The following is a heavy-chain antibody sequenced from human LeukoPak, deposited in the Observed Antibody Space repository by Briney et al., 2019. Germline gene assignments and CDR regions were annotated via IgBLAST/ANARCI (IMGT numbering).Heavy chain of an antibody. V-gene: IGHV1-18*01. D-gene: IGHD6-19*01. Sequence: GASVKVSCKASGGTFSSYAISWVRQAPGQGLEWMGWISAYNGNTNYAQKLQGRVTMTTDTSTSTAYMELRSLRSDDTAVYYCARDRGAVAGTMEWVDYWGQGTLVTVSS. CDR1: GGTFSSYA. J-gene: IGHJ4*02. CDR2: ISAYNGNT. CDR3: ARDRGAVAGTMEWVDY.